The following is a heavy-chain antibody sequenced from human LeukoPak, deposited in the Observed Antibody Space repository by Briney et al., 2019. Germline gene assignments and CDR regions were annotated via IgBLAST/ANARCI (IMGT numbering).Heavy chain of an antibody. Sequence: PGGSLRLSCAASGFTFDDYTMHWVRQAPGKGLEWVSLISWDGGSTYYADSVKGRFTISRDNSKNSLYLQMNSLRTEDTALYYCAKGGINCSGGSCYSSGDYYYYYYMDVWGKGTTVTVSS. V-gene: IGHV3-43*01. J-gene: IGHJ6*03. CDR2: ISWDGGST. CDR1: GFTFDDYT. CDR3: AKGGINCSGGSCYSSGDYYYYYYMDV. D-gene: IGHD2-15*01.